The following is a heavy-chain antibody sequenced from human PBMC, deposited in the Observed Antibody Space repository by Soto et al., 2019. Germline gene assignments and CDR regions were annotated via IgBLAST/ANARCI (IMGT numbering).Heavy chain of an antibody. CDR1: GFTFSSYS. V-gene: IGHV3-21*01. D-gene: IGHD2-15*01. CDR3: ARDRADIVVVVAATHDAFDI. Sequence: GGSLRLSCAASGFTFSSYSMNWVRQAPGKGLEWVSSISSSSSYIYYADSVKGRFTISRDNAKNSLYLQMNSLRAEDTAVYYCARDRADIVVVVAATHDAFDIWGQGTMVTVSS. CDR2: ISSSSSYI. J-gene: IGHJ3*02.